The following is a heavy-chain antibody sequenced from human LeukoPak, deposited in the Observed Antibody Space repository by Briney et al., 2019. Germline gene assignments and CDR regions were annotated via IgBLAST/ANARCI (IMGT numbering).Heavy chain of an antibody. J-gene: IGHJ4*02. CDR1: GFTFSNYW. CDR2: ISSSSSTI. D-gene: IGHD2-15*01. CDR3: AREVVALDY. Sequence: PGGSLRLSCAASGFTFSNYWMSWVRQAPGKGLEWVSYISSSSSTIYYADSVKGRFTISRDNAKNSLYLQMNSLRAEDTAVYYCAREVVALDYWGQGTLVSVSS. V-gene: IGHV3-48*01.